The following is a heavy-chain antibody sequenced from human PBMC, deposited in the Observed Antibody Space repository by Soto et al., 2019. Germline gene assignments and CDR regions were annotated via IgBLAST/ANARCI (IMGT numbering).Heavy chain of an antibody. CDR1: GYTFTIYG. J-gene: IGHJ3*02. D-gene: IGHD5-12*01. CDR2: FDAEDGET. V-gene: IGHV1-24*01. CDR3: ATREATDAFDI. Sequence: GASVKVSCKASGYTFTIYGMRWVRQAPGQGLEWMGGFDAEDGETIYAQKFQGRVTMTEDTSTDTAYMELSSLRSEDTAVYYCATREATDAFDIWGQGTMVTVSS.